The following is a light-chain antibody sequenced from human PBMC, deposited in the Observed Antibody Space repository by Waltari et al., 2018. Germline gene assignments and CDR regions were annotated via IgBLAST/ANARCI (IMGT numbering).Light chain of an antibody. CDR2: VAT. CDR1: QSIGSY. CDR3: QHSYSIPFI. V-gene: IGKV1-39*01. J-gene: IGKJ2*01. Sequence: DIQMTQSPSSLSASVGDRVTINCRASQSIGSYLNWYQRKPGKAPNLLIYVATTLESGVPSRFTGSGSGTEFTLTINSLQPEDVATYYCQHSYSIPFIFGQGTKLEIK.